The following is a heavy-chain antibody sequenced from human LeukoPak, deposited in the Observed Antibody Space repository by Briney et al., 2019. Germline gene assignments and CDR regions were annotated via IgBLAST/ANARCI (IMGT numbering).Heavy chain of an antibody. CDR2: IIPIFGTA. CDR3: ARVGGVVGADDS. D-gene: IGHD1-26*01. Sequence: ASVKVPCKASGGTFSSYAISWVRQAPGQGLEWMGGIIPIFGTANYAQKFQGRVTITADESTSTAYMELSSVRSEDTAVYYCARVGGVVGADDSWGQGTLVTVSS. V-gene: IGHV1-69*13. CDR1: GGTFSSYA. J-gene: IGHJ5*02.